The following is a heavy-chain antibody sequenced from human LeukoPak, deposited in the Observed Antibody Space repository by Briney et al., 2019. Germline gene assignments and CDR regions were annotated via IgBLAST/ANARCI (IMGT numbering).Heavy chain of an antibody. D-gene: IGHD3-10*01. V-gene: IGHV4-61*02. CDR2: IYTSGGT. Sequence: PSETLSLTCTVSGGSISSGSYYWSWIRQPAGKGLEWIGRIYTSGGTNYNPSLKSRVTISVDTSKNQFSLKLSSVTAADTAVYYCAREYGAYDYWGQGTLVTVSS. CDR1: GGSISSGSYY. CDR3: AREYGAYDY. J-gene: IGHJ4*02.